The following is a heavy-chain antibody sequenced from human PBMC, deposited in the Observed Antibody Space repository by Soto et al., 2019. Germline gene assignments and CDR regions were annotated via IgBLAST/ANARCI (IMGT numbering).Heavy chain of an antibody. D-gene: IGHD5-12*01. Sequence: QITLKESGPTLVKPTQTLTLTCTFSGVSLRTRGVGVGWIRQPPGKALEWLAIIYWDDDKRYSPSLKNRLTITKDTSKNQVVLTMTNMDPVDTGTYYCAHSPYVGYAFDFDYWGQGTLVTVSS. CDR2: IYWDDDK. V-gene: IGHV2-5*02. CDR3: AHSPYVGYAFDFDY. J-gene: IGHJ4*02. CDR1: GVSLRTRGVG.